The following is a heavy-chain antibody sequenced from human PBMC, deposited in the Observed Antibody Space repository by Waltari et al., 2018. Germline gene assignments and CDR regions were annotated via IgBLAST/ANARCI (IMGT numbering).Heavy chain of an antibody. CDR2: ISAYNGNT. D-gene: IGHD6-19*01. J-gene: IGHJ4*02. Sequence: SVKVSCKASGYTFTSYGISWVRQAPGQGLEWMGWISAYNGNTNYAQKLQGRVTMTTDTSTSTAYMELRSLRSDDTAVYYCARAVGIAVAGPFDYWGQGTLVTVSS. V-gene: IGHV1-18*01. CDR1: GYTFTSYG. CDR3: ARAVGIAVAGPFDY.